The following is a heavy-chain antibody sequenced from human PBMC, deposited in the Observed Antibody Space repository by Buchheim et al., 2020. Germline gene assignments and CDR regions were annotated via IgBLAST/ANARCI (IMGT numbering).Heavy chain of an antibody. D-gene: IGHD5-18*01. Sequence: EVQLLESGGGLVQPGGSLRLSCAASGFTFSSYAMSWVRQAPGKGLEWVSAISGSGGSTSYADSVKGRFTISRDHSRDTVYLQMNSLRAEDTAVYYCAKHGGYSYGSPYYFDYWGQGTL. J-gene: IGHJ4*02. CDR1: GFTFSSYA. V-gene: IGHV3-23*01. CDR2: ISGSGGST. CDR3: AKHGGYSYGSPYYFDY.